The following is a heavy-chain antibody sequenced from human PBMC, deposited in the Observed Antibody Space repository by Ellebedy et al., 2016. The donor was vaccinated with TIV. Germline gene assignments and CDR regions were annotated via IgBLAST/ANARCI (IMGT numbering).Heavy chain of an antibody. CDR3: ARGVDRSGYSLHLDY. CDR1: GGSIKSGGYY. CDR2: IYYSGST. V-gene: IGHV4-31*03. Sequence: MPSETLSLTCKVSGGSIKSGGYYWSWIRQHPGKGLEWIGYIYYSGSTYYNPSRKSRVTISVDTSKNQFSLKLSSVTAADTAVYYCARGVDRSGYSLHLDYWGQGTLVTVSS. J-gene: IGHJ4*02. D-gene: IGHD3-22*01.